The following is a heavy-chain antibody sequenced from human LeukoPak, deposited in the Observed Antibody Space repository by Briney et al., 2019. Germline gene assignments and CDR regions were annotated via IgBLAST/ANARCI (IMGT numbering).Heavy chain of an antibody. Sequence: SETLSLTCAVYGGSFSGYYWSWIRQPPGKGLEWIGEINHSGSTNYNPSLKSRVTISVDTSKNQLSLKLSSVTAADTAVYYCARLRYCSSTSCYTGYFDYWGQGTLVTVSS. CDR2: INHSGST. CDR1: GGSFSGYY. V-gene: IGHV4-34*01. D-gene: IGHD2-2*02. CDR3: ARLRYCSSTSCYTGYFDY. J-gene: IGHJ4*02.